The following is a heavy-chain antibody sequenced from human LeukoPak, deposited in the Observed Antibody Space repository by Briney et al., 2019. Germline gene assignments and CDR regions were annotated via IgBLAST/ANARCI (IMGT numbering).Heavy chain of an antibody. CDR3: ARDSSNAGYSSSGRWFDP. J-gene: IGHJ5*02. D-gene: IGHD6-6*01. CDR1: GYTFTSYG. CDR2: ISAYNGNT. V-gene: IGHV1-18*01. Sequence: GASVKVSCKASGYTFTSYGISWVRQAPEQGLEWMGWISAYNGNTNYAQKLQGRVTMTTDTSTSTAYMELRSLRSDDTAVYYCARDSSNAGYSSSGRWFDPWGQGTLVTVSS.